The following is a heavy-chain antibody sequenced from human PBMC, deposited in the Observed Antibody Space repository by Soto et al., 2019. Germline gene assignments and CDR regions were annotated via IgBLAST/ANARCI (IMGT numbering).Heavy chain of an antibody. CDR3: ARVSPYYTRPDDGFDY. CDR2: IYPSGNT. Sequence: NPSETLSLTCDVSGFSISSGYYWGWIRQPPGKGLEWIGSIYPSGNTYYTPSLKERLTVSLDASRNQFSLRLASVTPADTALYFCARVSPYYTRPDDGFDYWGRGTLVTVSS. V-gene: IGHV4-38-2*01. D-gene: IGHD6-6*01. J-gene: IGHJ4*02. CDR1: GFSISSGYY.